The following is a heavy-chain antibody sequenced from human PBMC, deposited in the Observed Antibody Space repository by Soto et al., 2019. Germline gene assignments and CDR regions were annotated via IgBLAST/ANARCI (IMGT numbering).Heavy chain of an antibody. CDR1: GFTFSGSA. V-gene: IGHV3-73*01. D-gene: IGHD3-22*01. Sequence: PGGSLRLSCAASGFTFSGSAMHWIRQAYGKGLEWVGRIRSKANSYATAYAASVKGRFTISRDDSKNTAYLQMNSLKTEDTAVYYCTRPFGYYDSSGPYWGQGTLVTVSS. CDR3: TRPFGYYDSSGPY. J-gene: IGHJ4*02. CDR2: IRSKANSYAT.